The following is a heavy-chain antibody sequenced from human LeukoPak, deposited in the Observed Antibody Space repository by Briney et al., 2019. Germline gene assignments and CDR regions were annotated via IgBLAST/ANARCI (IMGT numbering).Heavy chain of an antibody. CDR1: GFTFSSYA. V-gene: IGHV3-30-3*01. J-gene: IGHJ4*02. CDR3: ARGQQWLRGWVDY. D-gene: IGHD6-19*01. CDR2: ISYDGSNK. Sequence: PGGSLRLSCAASGFTFSSYAMHWVRQAPGKGLEWVAVISYDGSNKYYADSVKGRFTISRDNSKNTLYLQMNSLRAEDTAVYYCARGQQWLRGWVDYWGQGTLVTVSS.